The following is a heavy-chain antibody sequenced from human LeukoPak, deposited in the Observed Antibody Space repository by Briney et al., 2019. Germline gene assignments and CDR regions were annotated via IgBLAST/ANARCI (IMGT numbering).Heavy chain of an antibody. CDR2: ISRSSSDI. J-gene: IGHJ4*02. V-gene: IGHV3-21*01. CDR3: AREIVVVTANFDY. Sequence: GGSLRLSCAASGFSFSSYSMSWVRQAPGKGLEWVSFISRSSSDIYHADSVKGRFTISRDNAKNSLYLQMNSLRAEDTAVYYCAREIVVVTANFDYWGQGTLVTVSS. D-gene: IGHD2-21*02. CDR1: GFSFSSYS.